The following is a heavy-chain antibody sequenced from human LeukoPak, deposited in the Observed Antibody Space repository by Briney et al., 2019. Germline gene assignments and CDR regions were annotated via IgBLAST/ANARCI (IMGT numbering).Heavy chain of an antibody. D-gene: IGHD3-9*01. J-gene: IGHJ6*03. V-gene: IGHV3-20*04. CDR1: GFTFDDYG. CDR2: INWNGGST. Sequence: PGGSLRLSCAASGFTFDDYGMSWVRQAPGKGLEWVSGINWNGGSTVYADSVKGRFTISRDNAKNSLYLQMNSLRAEDTALYYCARRGYDILTGNYDYYYYMDVWGKGTTVTVSS. CDR3: ARRGYDILTGNYDYYYYMDV.